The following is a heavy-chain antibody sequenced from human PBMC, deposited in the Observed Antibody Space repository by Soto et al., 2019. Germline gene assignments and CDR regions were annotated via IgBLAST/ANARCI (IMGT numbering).Heavy chain of an antibody. CDR2: INSDGSST. CDR3: ARANNYYGLGPSGFDP. Sequence: GGSLRLSCAASGFTFSSSWMHWVRQVPGKGLVWVSRINSDGSSTSDADSVKGRFTISRDDAKNTLYLQMKSLRAEDTAVYYCARANNYYGLGPSGFDPWGRGTLVTVSS. D-gene: IGHD3-10*01. V-gene: IGHV3-74*01. J-gene: IGHJ5*02. CDR1: GFTFSSSW.